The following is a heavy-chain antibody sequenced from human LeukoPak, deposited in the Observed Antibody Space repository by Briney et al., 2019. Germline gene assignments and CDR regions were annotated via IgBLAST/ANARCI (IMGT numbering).Heavy chain of an antibody. CDR2: ISAVNGDA. Sequence: GASVKVSCKTSGYNFVNYGVSWVRQAPGQGLEWMGWISAVNGDANSAHKFRGRLSMTMDTSTSTAYMELRSLRSDDTALYLCARDYKSSCSGATCLYFDYWGQGTLVTVSS. CDR3: ARDYKSSCSGATCLYFDY. D-gene: IGHD2-15*01. V-gene: IGHV1-18*01. J-gene: IGHJ4*02. CDR1: GYNFVNYG.